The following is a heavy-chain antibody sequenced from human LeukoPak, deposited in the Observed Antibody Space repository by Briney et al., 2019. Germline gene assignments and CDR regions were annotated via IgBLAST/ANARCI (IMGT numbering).Heavy chain of an antibody. J-gene: IGHJ3*02. D-gene: IGHD3-16*01. Sequence: NPGGSLRLSCAASGFNFSDYYMSWIRQAPGKGLEWVSYISSSGSSIYYADSVKGRFTISRDNSKNTLYLQMNSLRAEDTAVYYCARPMLLGPQPSDAFDIWGQGTMVTVSS. CDR1: GFNFSDYY. CDR3: ARPMLLGPQPSDAFDI. CDR2: ISSSGSSI. V-gene: IGHV3-11*04.